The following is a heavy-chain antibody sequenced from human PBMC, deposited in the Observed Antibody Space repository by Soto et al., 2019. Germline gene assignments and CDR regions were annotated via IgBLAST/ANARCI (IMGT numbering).Heavy chain of an antibody. Sequence: ASVKVSCKASGYTFTSYAMHWVRQAPGQRLEWMGWINAGNGNTKYSQKFQGRVTITRDTSASTAYMELSSLRSEDTAVYYCARGDYYFWSGSPIFPDYSGQGTLVTVSS. CDR2: INAGNGNT. CDR1: GYTFTSYA. D-gene: IGHD3-3*01. V-gene: IGHV1-3*01. CDR3: ARGDYYFWSGSPIFPDY. J-gene: IGHJ4*02.